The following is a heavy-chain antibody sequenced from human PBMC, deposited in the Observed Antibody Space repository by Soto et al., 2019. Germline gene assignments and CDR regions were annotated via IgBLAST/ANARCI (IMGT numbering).Heavy chain of an antibody. CDR3: ARVPSSLTRFGY. V-gene: IGHV3-30-3*01. D-gene: IGHD2-2*01. Sequence: GVSLRLSCAASGFTFSSYSMHWVLQAPGEGLEWVAVISYDGSNKYYADSVKGRFTISRDNSKNTLYLQMNSLRAEDTAVYYCARVPSSLTRFGYWGQGTLVTVSS. CDR1: GFTFSSYS. J-gene: IGHJ4*02. CDR2: ISYDGSNK.